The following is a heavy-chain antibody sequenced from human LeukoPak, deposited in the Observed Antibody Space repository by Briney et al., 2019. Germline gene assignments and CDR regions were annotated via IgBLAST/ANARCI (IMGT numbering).Heavy chain of an antibody. Sequence: GGSLRLSCAASGFTFSSYGMHWVRQAPGKGLEWVAVISYDGSNKYYADSVKGRFTISRDNTKNTLYLQMNSLRAEDTAVYYCAKTGGAIAAAANWFDPWGQGTLVTVSS. CDR3: AKTGGAIAAAANWFDP. D-gene: IGHD6-13*01. CDR1: GFTFSSYG. J-gene: IGHJ5*02. CDR2: ISYDGSNK. V-gene: IGHV3-30*18.